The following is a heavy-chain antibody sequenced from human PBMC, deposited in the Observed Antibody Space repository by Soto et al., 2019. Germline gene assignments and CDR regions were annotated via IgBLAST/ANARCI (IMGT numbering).Heavy chain of an antibody. CDR2: ISTGSSAI. J-gene: IGHJ4*02. CDR3: VRDKGSSSWHSFDY. D-gene: IGHD2-2*01. Sequence: EVQLVESGGNLVQPGGSLRLSCAASGFTFGDYPMNWVRQPPGKGLEWVSYISTGSSAIHYADSVRGRFIISRDEAKSLLYLQMNSLRAEDTAVYYCVRDKGSSSWHSFDYWGQGILVTVSS. V-gene: IGHV3-48*01. CDR1: GFTFGDYP.